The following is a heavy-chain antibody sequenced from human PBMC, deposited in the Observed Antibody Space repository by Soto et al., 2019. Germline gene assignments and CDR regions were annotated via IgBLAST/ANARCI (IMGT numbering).Heavy chain of an antibody. J-gene: IGHJ4*02. CDR3: ARWGTVVNGFDY. D-gene: IGHD2-15*01. Sequence: QVQLQESGPGLVKPSETLSLTCTVSGGSMSSYYWSWIRQPPGMGLEWIGYIYYSGTTNYNPSLKGRVTISVDTSKNQFSLQLSSVTPADTAVYYWARWGTVVNGFDYWGQGTLVTVSS. V-gene: IGHV4-59*01. CDR2: IYYSGTT. CDR1: GGSMSSYY.